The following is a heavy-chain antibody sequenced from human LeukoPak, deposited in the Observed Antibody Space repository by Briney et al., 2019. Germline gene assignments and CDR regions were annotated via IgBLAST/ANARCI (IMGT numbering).Heavy chain of an antibody. CDR1: GGSLSSSTW. Sequence: SGTLSLTCTVSGGSLSSSTWWNWVRQPPGKGLEWIGEIYHSGSTYYDPSLKSRVTISVDTSKNQASLKLTSVTAADTAVYYCARHATKKDYYDSSGYHHWFDPWGQGILVTVSS. V-gene: IGHV4-4*02. J-gene: IGHJ5*02. D-gene: IGHD3-22*01. CDR2: IYHSGST. CDR3: ARHATKKDYYDSSGYHHWFDP.